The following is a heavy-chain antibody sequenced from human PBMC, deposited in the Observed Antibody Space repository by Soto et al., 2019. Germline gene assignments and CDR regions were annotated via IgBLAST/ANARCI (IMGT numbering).Heavy chain of an antibody. CDR3: ARGLDIVLMVSTTPDINYYMDV. V-gene: IGHV3-48*01. Sequence: GGSLRLSCAASGFTFSSYPLNWVRQAPGKGLEWLSYIGSRSGTIYYADSVKGRFTISRDNAKNSLYLQMNSLRAEDTAVYYCARGLDIVLMVSTTPDINYYMDVWGKGTTVTVSS. CDR2: IGSRSGTI. D-gene: IGHD2-8*01. CDR1: GFTFSSYP. J-gene: IGHJ6*03.